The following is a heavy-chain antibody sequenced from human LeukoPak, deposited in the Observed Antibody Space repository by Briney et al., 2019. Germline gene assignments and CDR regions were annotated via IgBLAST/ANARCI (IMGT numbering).Heavy chain of an antibody. Sequence: GGSLRLSCAASGFTFSSYEMNWVRQAPGKGLEWVSYISSSGSTIYYADSVKGRFTISRDNAKNSLYLQMNSLRAEDTAVYYCAGEDEVGATCGYWGQGTLATVSS. CDR2: ISSSGSTI. J-gene: IGHJ4*02. D-gene: IGHD1-26*01. CDR1: GFTFSSYE. V-gene: IGHV3-48*03. CDR3: AGEDEVGATCGY.